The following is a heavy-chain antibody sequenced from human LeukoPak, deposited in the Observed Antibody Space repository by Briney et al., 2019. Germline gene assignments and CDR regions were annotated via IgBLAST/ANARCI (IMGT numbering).Heavy chain of an antibody. Sequence: GGSQGLSRAASGFTFSSYSMNWVRQAPGKGLEWVSSISSSSSYIYYADSVKGRFTISRDNAKNSLYLQMNSLRAEDTAVYYCAREGQWELRRLLYGIGVCGQGATVTVSS. CDR3: AREGQWELRRLLYGIGV. V-gene: IGHV3-21*01. J-gene: IGHJ6*02. CDR1: GFTFSSYS. CDR2: ISSSSSYI. D-gene: IGHD1-26*01.